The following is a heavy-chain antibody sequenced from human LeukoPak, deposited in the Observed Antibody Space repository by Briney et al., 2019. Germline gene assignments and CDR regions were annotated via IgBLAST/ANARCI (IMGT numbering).Heavy chain of an antibody. Sequence: ASVKVSCKVSGYTLTELSMHWVRQAPGKGLEWMGGFDPEDGETIYAQKFQGRVTMTEDTSTDTAYMELSSLRSEDTAVYYCARDRPNYGDYVQWFDPWGQGTLVTVSS. D-gene: IGHD4-17*01. J-gene: IGHJ5*02. CDR2: FDPEDGET. CDR3: ARDRPNYGDYVQWFDP. V-gene: IGHV1-24*01. CDR1: GYTLTELS.